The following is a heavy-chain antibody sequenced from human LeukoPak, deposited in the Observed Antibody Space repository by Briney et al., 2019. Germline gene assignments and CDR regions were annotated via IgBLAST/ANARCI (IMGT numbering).Heavy chain of an antibody. J-gene: IGHJ6*03. Sequence: TSQTLSLTCTVSGGSISSGGYYLSWIRQHPGKGLEWIGYIYYSGSTYYNPSLKSRVTISVDTSKNQSSLKLSSVTAADTAVYYCAREINSGSYYTYYYYYYMDVWGKGTTVTVSS. V-gene: IGHV4-31*03. CDR1: GGSISSGGYY. D-gene: IGHD1-26*01. CDR2: IYYSGST. CDR3: AREINSGSYYTYYYYYYMDV.